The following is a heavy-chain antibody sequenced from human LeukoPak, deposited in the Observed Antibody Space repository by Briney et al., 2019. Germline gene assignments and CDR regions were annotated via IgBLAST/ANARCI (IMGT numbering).Heavy chain of an antibody. V-gene: IGHV3-48*03. Sequence: GSLRLSCVASGFSFSDYEMNWVRQAPGKGLEWLSYIGFSVDTIHYADSVKGRFIISRDNAEKTLCLQMNSLRAEDTAVYYCARDGGRLADFYFDSWGQGCLVTVSS. CDR1: GFSFSDYE. CDR2: IGFSVDTI. CDR3: ARDGGRLADFYFDS. J-gene: IGHJ4*02. D-gene: IGHD3-3*01.